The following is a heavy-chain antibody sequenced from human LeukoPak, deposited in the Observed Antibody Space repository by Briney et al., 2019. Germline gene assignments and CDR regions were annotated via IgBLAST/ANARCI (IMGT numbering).Heavy chain of an antibody. CDR2: ISDNIENT. V-gene: IGHV3-23*01. D-gene: IGHD2-2*03. CDR1: GFPFSSYV. Sequence: GGSPRLSCAASGFPFSSYVMGWVRQAPGKGLEWVSVISDNIENTYYADSVKGRFTISRDNSKNTLYLQMNSLGAEDTAIYYCATLGFCTSTSCSFVNWGQGTLVTVSS. J-gene: IGHJ4*02. CDR3: ATLGFCTSTSCSFVN.